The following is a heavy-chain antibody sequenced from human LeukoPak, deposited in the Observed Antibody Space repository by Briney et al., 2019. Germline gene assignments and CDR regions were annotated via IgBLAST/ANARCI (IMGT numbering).Heavy chain of an antibody. V-gene: IGHV3-21*01. D-gene: IGHD2-15*01. CDR2: ISSSSSYI. CDR3: ARSRLLGYCSGGSCSDY. J-gene: IGHJ4*02. Sequence: GGSLKLSCAASGFTFSSYSMNWVRQAPGKGLEWVSSISSSSSYIYYADSVKGRFTISRDNAKNSLYLQMNSLRAEDTAVYYCARSRLLGYCSGGSCSDYWGQGTLVTVSS. CDR1: GFTFSSYS.